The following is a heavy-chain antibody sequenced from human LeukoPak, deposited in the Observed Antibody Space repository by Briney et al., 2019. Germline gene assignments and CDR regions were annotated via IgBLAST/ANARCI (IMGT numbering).Heavy chain of an antibody. V-gene: IGHV1-46*03. J-gene: IGHJ4*02. CDR1: GYTFTSYY. CDR2: INPSGGST. D-gene: IGHD2-2*01. Sequence: ASVKVSCKASGYTFTSYYMHWVRQAPGQGLDWMGIINPSGGSTSYAQKFQGRVTMTRDTSTSTVYMELSSLRSEDTAVYYCAREECSSTSCPQTIDYWGQGTLVTVSS. CDR3: AREECSSTSCPQTIDY.